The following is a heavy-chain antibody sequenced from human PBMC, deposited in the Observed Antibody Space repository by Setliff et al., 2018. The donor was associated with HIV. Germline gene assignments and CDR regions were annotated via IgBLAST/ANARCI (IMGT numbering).Heavy chain of an antibody. Sequence: PGGSLRLSCAASGFTFSNAWMSWVRQAPGKGLEWVGRIKSKTDGGTTDYAAPVKGRFTISRDDSKNTLYLQMNSLRPEDTAVYYCTTTLSLWFGAPFDYWGQGTLVTVSS. CDR2: IKSKTDGGTT. CDR3: TTTLSLWFGAPFDY. D-gene: IGHD3-10*01. J-gene: IGHJ4*02. CDR1: GFTFSNAW. V-gene: IGHV3-15*01.